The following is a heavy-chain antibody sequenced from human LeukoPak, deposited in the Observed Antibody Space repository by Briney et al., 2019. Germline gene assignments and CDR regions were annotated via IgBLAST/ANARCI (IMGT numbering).Heavy chain of an antibody. CDR2: IYSGGST. CDR3: AKGRPTTLGYCGRSICADWYFDL. CDR1: GFTVSSNY. J-gene: IGHJ2*01. Sequence: GGSLRLSCAASGFTVSSNYMSWVRQAPGKGLEWVSVIYSGGSTYYADSVKGRFTISRDNSKNTLYLQMNSLRAEDTAVYYCAKGRPTTLGYCGRSICADWYFDLWGRGTLLSVSS. D-gene: IGHD2-2*01. V-gene: IGHV3-53*01.